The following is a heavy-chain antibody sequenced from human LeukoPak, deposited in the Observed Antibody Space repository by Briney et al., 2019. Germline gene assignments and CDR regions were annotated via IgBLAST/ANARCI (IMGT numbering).Heavy chain of an antibody. Sequence: ASETLSLTCTVSGGSISSYYWSWIRQPPGKGLEWIGYIYYSGSTNYNPSLKSRVTISVDTSKNQFSLKLSSVTAADTAVYYCARFAWSGYYYWVPGHNWFDPWGQGTLVTVSS. J-gene: IGHJ5*02. D-gene: IGHD3-3*01. CDR1: GGSISSYY. V-gene: IGHV4-59*12. CDR2: IYYSGST. CDR3: ARFAWSGYYYWVPGHNWFDP.